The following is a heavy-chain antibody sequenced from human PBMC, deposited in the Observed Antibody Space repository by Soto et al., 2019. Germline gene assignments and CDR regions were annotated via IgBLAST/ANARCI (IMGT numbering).Heavy chain of an antibody. J-gene: IGHJ4*02. D-gene: IGHD3-3*01. CDR1: GYTFSDYY. CDR2: IDTSSTKI. CDR3: ASHYDLWSGYLSPVDY. Sequence: QAQLVESGGDLVKPGGSLRLSCAASGYTFSDYYLSWIRQAPGKGLEWISYIDTSSTKIYYADSVKGRFTISRDNGKNSLFLEMNSLRVEDTAVYFCASHYDLWSGYLSPVDYWGQGTLVTVSS. V-gene: IGHV3-11*01.